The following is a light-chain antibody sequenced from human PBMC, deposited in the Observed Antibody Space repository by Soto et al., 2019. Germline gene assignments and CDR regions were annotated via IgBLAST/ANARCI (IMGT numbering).Light chain of an antibody. Sequence: DIQMTQSPSSLSASVGDRITITCRASQGINSYVKWYLQKPGKAPDLLIYSASSLQSGVPSRCSGSGSGTNFTLTISSLQPEDVATYYCQQSFITPFTFGGGTKVEIK. CDR1: QGINSY. CDR2: SAS. CDR3: QQSFITPFT. J-gene: IGKJ4*01. V-gene: IGKV1-39*01.